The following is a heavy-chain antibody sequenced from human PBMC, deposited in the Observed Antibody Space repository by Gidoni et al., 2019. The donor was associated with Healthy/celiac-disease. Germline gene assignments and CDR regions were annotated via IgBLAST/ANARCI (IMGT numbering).Heavy chain of an antibody. CDR3: AREVIDQSYYDILTGYYYHWFDP. CDR1: GFTFSSYS. D-gene: IGHD3-9*01. CDR2: MSSSSSYI. J-gene: IGHJ5*02. Sequence: VHLVDSGGGLVTPGGSLRLSCAASGFTFSSYSMNWVRPAPGKGLEWVSSMSSSSSYIYYADSVKGRFTISRDNAKNSLYLKMNSLRAEDTAVYYGAREVIDQSYYDILTGYYYHWFDPWGQGTLVTVSS. V-gene: IGHV3-21*01.